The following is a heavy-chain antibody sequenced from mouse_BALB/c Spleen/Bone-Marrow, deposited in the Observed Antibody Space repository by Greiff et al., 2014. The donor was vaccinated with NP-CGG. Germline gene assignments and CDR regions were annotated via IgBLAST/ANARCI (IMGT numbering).Heavy chain of an antibody. CDR1: GFTFSNYD. V-gene: IGHV5-6*01. CDR3: ARHNYGYFAMDY. J-gene: IGHJ4*01. D-gene: IGHD1-1*01. Sequence: EVHLVESGGDLVKPGGSLKLSCATSGFTFSNYDVSWVRQTPDKRLEWVAIISSGVSYTYYPDSVKGRFTISRDNAKNTLYLQMSSLKSEDTAMYFCARHNYGYFAMDYWGQGTSVTVSS. CDR2: ISSGVSYT.